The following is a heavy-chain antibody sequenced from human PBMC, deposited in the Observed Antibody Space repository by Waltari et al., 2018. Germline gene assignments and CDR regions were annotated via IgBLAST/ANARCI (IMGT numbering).Heavy chain of an antibody. CDR1: GGSISSFY. CDR2: IYYSGST. CDR3: ARAGYYYDSSTYYYFDY. J-gene: IGHJ4*02. V-gene: IGHV4-59*01. D-gene: IGHD3-22*01. Sequence: QVQLQESGPGLVKPSENLSLTCTVSGGSISSFYWSWLRPPPGKGLEWIGYIYYSGSTNYNPSLKSRVTISVDTSKNQFSLKLSSVTAADTAVYYCARAGYYYDSSTYYYFDYWGQGTLVTVSS.